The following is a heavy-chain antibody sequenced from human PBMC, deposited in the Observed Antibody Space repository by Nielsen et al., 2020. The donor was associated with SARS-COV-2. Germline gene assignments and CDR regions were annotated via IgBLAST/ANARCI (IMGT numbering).Heavy chain of an antibody. D-gene: IGHD3-9*01. CDR3: TTNYDVLTGLES. CDR1: GSIFSNAL. CDR2: IRSKADGGTT. Sequence: GESLKISCAASGSIFSNALMTWVRQAPGKGLEWVGRIRSKADGGTTDYAAPVKGRFTISRDDSKNTLYLLMNSLRIEDTGVYYCTTNYDVLTGLESWGQGALVTVSS. V-gene: IGHV3-15*01. J-gene: IGHJ4*02.